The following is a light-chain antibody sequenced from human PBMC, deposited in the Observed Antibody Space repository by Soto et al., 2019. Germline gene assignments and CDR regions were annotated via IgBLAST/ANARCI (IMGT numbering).Light chain of an antibody. CDR2: DAS. Sequence: DIQMTQSPSSLSASVGDRVTIACQASQDISNYLNCFQQTPGKAPKLLIYDASNLETGVPSRFSGSGSGTDFTFTISSLQPEDIATYFCQHYDNLPPGGFGQGTKLEIK. CDR1: QDISNY. J-gene: IGKJ2*03. CDR3: QHYDNLPPGG. V-gene: IGKV1-33*01.